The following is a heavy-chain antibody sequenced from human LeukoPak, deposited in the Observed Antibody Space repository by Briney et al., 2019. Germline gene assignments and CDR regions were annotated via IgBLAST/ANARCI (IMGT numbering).Heavy chain of an antibody. CDR3: ANPIGSVPAAV. CDR2: ISHDETHK. Sequence: PGGSLRLSCAASGFTFRTYTMHWVRQAPGKGLEWVAVISHDETHKYYSDSVKGRFTISRDNSKNTLYLQMNSLRAEDTAVYYCANPIGSVPAAVRGQGTLVTVSS. CDR1: GFTFRTYT. V-gene: IGHV3-30-3*01. D-gene: IGHD2-2*01. J-gene: IGHJ4*02.